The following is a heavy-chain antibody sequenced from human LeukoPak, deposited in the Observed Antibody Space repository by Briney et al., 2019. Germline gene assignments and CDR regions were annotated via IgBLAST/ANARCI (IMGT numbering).Heavy chain of an antibody. D-gene: IGHD2-21*02. CDR3: AKDRGVVTAIGQDWYFDL. CDR2: ISGSGGST. CDR1: VFTFSGYT. J-gene: IGHJ2*01. V-gene: IGHV3-23*01. Sequence: GGCLRLSRAASVFTFSGYTTSGVPHTPGKGRERGSAISGSGGSTYSADCVKGRFTISSDNSKYTLYLQMNSLRAEDTAVYYCAKDRGVVTAIGQDWYFDLWGRGTLVTVSS.